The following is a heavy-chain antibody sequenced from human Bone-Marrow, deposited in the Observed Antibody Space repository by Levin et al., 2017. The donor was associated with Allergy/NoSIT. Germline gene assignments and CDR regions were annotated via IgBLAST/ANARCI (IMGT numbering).Heavy chain of an antibody. CDR2: IYNSGTT. V-gene: IGHV4-59*01. CDR1: GGSLSSYS. CDR3: AGRRPGNYYYYGFDV. J-gene: IGHJ6*02. Sequence: SETLSLTCTVSGGSLSSYSWSWIRQLPGRGLEWVGYIYNSGTTNYNSALMSRLTMSLDTSNNQFSLKLRSVTTADTAIYYCAGRRPGNYYYYGFDVWGQGATVTVSS.